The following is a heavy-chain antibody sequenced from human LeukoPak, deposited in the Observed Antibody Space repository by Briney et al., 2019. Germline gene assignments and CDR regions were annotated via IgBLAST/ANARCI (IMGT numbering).Heavy chain of an antibody. CDR1: GGSFSGYY. Sequence: SETLSLTCAVYGGSFSGYYWSWIRQPPGKGLEWIGEINHSGSTNYNPSLKSRVTISVDTSKNQFSLKLSSVTAADTAVYYCATEDWIAGNVWGQGTMVTVSS. J-gene: IGHJ3*01. V-gene: IGHV4-34*01. D-gene: IGHD3/OR15-3a*01. CDR3: ATEDWIAGNV. CDR2: INHSGST.